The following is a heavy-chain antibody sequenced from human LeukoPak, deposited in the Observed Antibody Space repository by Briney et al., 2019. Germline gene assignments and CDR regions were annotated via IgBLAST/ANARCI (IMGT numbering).Heavy chain of an antibody. V-gene: IGHV3-53*01. D-gene: IGHD3-22*01. J-gene: IGHJ3*02. Sequence: SGGSLRLSCAASGFTVSSNYMSWVRQAPGKGLEWVSVIYSGGSTYYADSVKGRFTISRDNSKNTLYLQMNSLRAEDTAVYYCAREKKLYYYDSDAFDIWGQGTMVTVSS. CDR3: AREKKLYYYDSDAFDI. CDR1: GFTVSSNY. CDR2: IYSGGST.